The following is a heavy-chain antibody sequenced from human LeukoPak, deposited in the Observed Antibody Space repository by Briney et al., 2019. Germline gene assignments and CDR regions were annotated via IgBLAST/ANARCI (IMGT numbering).Heavy chain of an antibody. CDR3: AKSGGYGLIDY. CDR1: GGSFSGYY. J-gene: IGHJ4*01. V-gene: IGHV4-59*05. Sequence: PSETLSLTCAVYGGSFSGYYWSWIRQPPGKGLEWIGSIYSSGSTYYNSSLKSRVTMSIDTSKNQVSLKMSSVTAADTAVYYCAKSGGYGLIDYWGQGTLVTVSS. D-gene: IGHD6-25*01. CDR2: IYSSGST.